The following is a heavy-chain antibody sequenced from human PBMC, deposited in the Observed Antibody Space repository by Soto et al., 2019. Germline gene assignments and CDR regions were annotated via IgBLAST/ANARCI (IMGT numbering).Heavy chain of an antibody. CDR2: IIPISGTA. Sequence: QVQLVQSGAEVKKPGSSVKVSCKASGGTFSSYAISWVRQAPGQGLEWMGGIIPISGTANYAQKFQGRVTITADESTSTAYMELSSLRSEETAVYYCARSQGSSTSLENYYYYYYGMDVWGQGTTVTVSS. CDR3: ARSQGSSTSLENYYYYYYGMDV. V-gene: IGHV1-69*01. J-gene: IGHJ6*02. D-gene: IGHD2-2*01. CDR1: GGTFSSYA.